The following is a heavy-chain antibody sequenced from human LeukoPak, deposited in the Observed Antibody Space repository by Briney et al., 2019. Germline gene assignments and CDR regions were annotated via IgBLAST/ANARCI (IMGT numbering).Heavy chain of an antibody. CDR1: GYTFTSYG. CDR3: ARGGQDTATPRVFDY. D-gene: IGHD5-18*01. V-gene: IGHV1-18*01. J-gene: IGHJ4*02. CDR2: INTYNGNT. Sequence: ASVKVSCKASGYTFTSYGISWVRQAPGQGLEWMGWINTYNGNTYYAQKFQGRVTMTADTSTSTAYMELRSLRSDDTAVYYCARGGQDTATPRVFDYWGQGTLVTVSS.